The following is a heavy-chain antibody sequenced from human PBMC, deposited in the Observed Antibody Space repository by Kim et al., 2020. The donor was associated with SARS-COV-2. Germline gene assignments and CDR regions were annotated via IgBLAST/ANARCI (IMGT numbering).Heavy chain of an antibody. CDR1: GGSFSGYY. CDR3: AREPTDIVATIDY. D-gene: IGHD5-12*01. CDR2: INHSGST. Sequence: SETLSLTCAVYGGSFSGYYWSWIRQPPGKGLEWIGEINHSGSTNYNPSLKSRVTISVDTSKNQFSLKLSSVTAADTAVYYCAREPTDIVATIDYWGQGTLVTVSS. V-gene: IGHV4-34*01. J-gene: IGHJ4*02.